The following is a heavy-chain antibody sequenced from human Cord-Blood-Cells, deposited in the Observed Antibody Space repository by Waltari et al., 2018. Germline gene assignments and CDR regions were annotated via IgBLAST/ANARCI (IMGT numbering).Heavy chain of an antibody. CDR1: GYTFTGYY. CDR2: IKPNRGGT. V-gene: IGHV1-2*02. Sequence: QVQLVQSGAEVKKPGASVKVSCKASGYTFTGYYMHWVRQAPGQGLEWMRWIKPNRGGTNDAQKSQGRVTMTWDTSISTAYTELSRLRSDDTAVYYCDRGVRCPYFSYGTDVWGQGTTVTVSS. D-gene: IGHD3-10*01. CDR3: DRGVRCPYFSYGTDV. J-gene: IGHJ6*02.